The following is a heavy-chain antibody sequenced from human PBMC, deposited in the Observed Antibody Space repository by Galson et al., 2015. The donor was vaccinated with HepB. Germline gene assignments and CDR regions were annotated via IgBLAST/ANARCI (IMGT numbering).Heavy chain of an antibody. Sequence: QSGAEVKKPGESLKISCKGSGYSFTSYWIGWVRQMPGKGLEWMGIIYPGDSDTRYSPSFQGQVTISADKSISTAYLQWSSLKASDTAMYYCARGDYYDSSGYFVWGGMIDYWGQGTLVTVSS. CDR1: GYSFTSYW. CDR2: IYPGDSDT. CDR3: ARGDYYDSSGYFVWGGMIDY. J-gene: IGHJ4*02. V-gene: IGHV5-51*01. D-gene: IGHD3-22*01.